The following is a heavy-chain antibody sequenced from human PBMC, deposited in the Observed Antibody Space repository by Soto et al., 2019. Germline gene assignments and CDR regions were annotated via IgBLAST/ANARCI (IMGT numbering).Heavy chain of an antibody. J-gene: IGHJ6*03. Sequence: GGSLRLSCAASGFTFSSYGMHWVRQAPGKGLEWVAVISYDGSNKYYADSVKGRFTISRDNSKNTLYLQMNSLRAEDTAVYYCAKDGVPAAMSYYYYMDVWGKGATVTVSS. CDR1: GFTFSSYG. CDR2: ISYDGSNK. CDR3: AKDGVPAAMSYYYYMDV. D-gene: IGHD2-2*01. V-gene: IGHV3-30*18.